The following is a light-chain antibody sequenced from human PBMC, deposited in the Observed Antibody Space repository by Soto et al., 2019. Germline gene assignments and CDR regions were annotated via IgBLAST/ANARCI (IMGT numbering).Light chain of an antibody. CDR1: QSFSSSY. J-gene: IGKJ3*01. Sequence: EIVLTQSPCTLSLSPGERATLSCRASQSFSSSYLAWYQQKPGQAPRLLIYAASSRATGIPDRFSGSGSGTDFTLTISSLEPEDFAVYYCQHYGSALFTFGPGTKVDVK. V-gene: IGKV3-20*01. CDR2: AAS. CDR3: QHYGSALFT.